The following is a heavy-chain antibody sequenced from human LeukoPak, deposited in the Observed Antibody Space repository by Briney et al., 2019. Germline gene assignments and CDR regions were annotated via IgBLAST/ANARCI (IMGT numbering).Heavy chain of an antibody. CDR2: ISGSGGST. Sequence: PGGSLRLSCAASGFTFSSHAMSWVRQAPGKGLEWVSAISGSGGSTYYADSVKGRFTISRDNSKNTLYLQMNSLRAEDTAVYYCAKGIAARPSGWFDPWGQGTLVTVSS. J-gene: IGHJ5*02. CDR3: AKGIAARPSGWFDP. CDR1: GFTFSSHA. D-gene: IGHD6-6*01. V-gene: IGHV3-23*01.